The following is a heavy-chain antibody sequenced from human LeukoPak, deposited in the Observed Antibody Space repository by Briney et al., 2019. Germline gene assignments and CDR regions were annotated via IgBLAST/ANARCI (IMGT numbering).Heavy chain of an antibody. CDR1: GFTFSSYS. Sequence: GGSLRLSCAASGFTFSSYSMNWVRQAPGKGLEWVSSISSSSSYIYYADSVKGRFTISRDNAKNSLYLQMSSLRAEDTAVYYCAREEAVAGLDYWGQGTLVTVSS. J-gene: IGHJ4*02. V-gene: IGHV3-21*01. CDR3: AREEAVAGLDY. CDR2: ISSSSSYI. D-gene: IGHD6-19*01.